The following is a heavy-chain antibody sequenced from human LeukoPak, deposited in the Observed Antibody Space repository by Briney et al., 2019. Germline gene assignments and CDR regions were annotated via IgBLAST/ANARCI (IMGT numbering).Heavy chain of an antibody. V-gene: IGHV3-30*02. CDR3: AKNRDSSDYPRDFDY. CDR1: RFTFSSYG. CDR2: IRHDGSYQ. Sequence: GGSLRLSCAASRFTFSSYGMHWVRQTPRKGLEWVAFIRHDGSYQQYADSVKGRFTVSRDNSKDTVYLQMNSLRTEDTAVYYCAKNRDSSDYPRDFDYWGQGTLVTVSS. D-gene: IGHD3-22*01. J-gene: IGHJ4*02.